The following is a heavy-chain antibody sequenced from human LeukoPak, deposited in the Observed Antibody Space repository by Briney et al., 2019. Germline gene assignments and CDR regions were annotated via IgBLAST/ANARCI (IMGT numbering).Heavy chain of an antibody. CDR1: GYTFTSYY. CDR3: ARDCSSTSCYGGGLDY. D-gene: IGHD2-2*01. V-gene: IGHV1-46*01. J-gene: IGHJ4*02. Sequence: ASVKVSCKASGYTFTSYYMHWVRQAPGQGLEWMGIINPSGGSTSYAQKFQGRVTMTRDTSTSTVYMELSSLRSGDTAVYYCARDCSSTSCYGGGLDYWGQGTLVTASS. CDR2: INPSGGST.